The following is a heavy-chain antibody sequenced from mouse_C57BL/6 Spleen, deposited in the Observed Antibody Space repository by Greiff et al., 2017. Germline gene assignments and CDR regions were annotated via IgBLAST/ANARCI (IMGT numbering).Heavy chain of an antibody. Sequence: EVQLVESGGGLVKPGGSLKLSCAASGFTFSSYAMSWVRQTPEKRLEWVATISAGGSYTYYPDNVKGRFTISRANAKNNLYLQMSNLKSEDTAMYYCARDYYGDWGEAMAYWGQGTSVTVSS. V-gene: IGHV5-4*01. J-gene: IGHJ4*01. D-gene: IGHD2-13*01. CDR2: ISAGGSYT. CDR1: GFTFSSYA. CDR3: ARDYYGDWGEAMAY.